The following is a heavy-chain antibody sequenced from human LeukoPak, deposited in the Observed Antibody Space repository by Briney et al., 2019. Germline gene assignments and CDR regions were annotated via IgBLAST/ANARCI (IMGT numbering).Heavy chain of an antibody. Sequence: GGSRRLSCAGSGFIFNNYAMHWVRHPRGKGLEWVSGISWNSGSIDYADSVKGRFAISRDNAKNSLYLQMNSLKVEDTAFYYCAKDNRRHYTSGPNPDSLHWGQGALATVSS. CDR1: GFIFNNYA. CDR3: AKDNRRHYTSGPNPDSLH. J-gene: IGHJ4*02. D-gene: IGHD6-19*01. V-gene: IGHV3-9*01. CDR2: ISWNSGSI.